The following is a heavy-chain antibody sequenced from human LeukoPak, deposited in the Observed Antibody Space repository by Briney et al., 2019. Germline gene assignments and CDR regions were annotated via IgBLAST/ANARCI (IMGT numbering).Heavy chain of an antibody. CDR3: AKQTNGLRRWFDY. Sequence: GGSLRLSCAASGFTFNISAMSWVRQAPGKGLECVSPISGSGGSTYYADSVKGRFTISRDNSKNTLYLQMNSLRAEDTAVYYCAKQTNGLRRWFDYWGQGTLVTVSS. CDR1: GFTFNISA. J-gene: IGHJ4*02. V-gene: IGHV3-23*01. D-gene: IGHD4-17*01. CDR2: ISGSGGST.